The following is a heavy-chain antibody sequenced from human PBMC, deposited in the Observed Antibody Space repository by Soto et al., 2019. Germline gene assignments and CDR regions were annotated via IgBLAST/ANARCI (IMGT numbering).Heavy chain of an antibody. CDR1: GFTFSSYA. V-gene: IGHV3-23*01. D-gene: IGHD3-10*01. CDR2: ISGSGGST. J-gene: IGHJ5*02. Sequence: GGSLRLSCAASGFTFSSYAMTWVRQAPGKGLEWVSAISGSGGSTNYADSVKGRFTISRDNSKNTLYLQMNSLRAEDTAVYYCAKDRWVWRYGSGRTTNWFDPWGQGTLVTVSS. CDR3: AKDRWVWRYGSGRTTNWFDP.